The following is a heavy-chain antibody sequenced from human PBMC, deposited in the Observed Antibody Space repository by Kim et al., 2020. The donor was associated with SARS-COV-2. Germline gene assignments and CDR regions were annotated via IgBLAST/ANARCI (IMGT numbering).Heavy chain of an antibody. Sequence: SVKVSCKASGGTFSSYAISWVRQAPGQGLEWMGGIIPIFGTANYAQKFQGRVTITADESTSTAYMELSSLRSEDTAVYYCARGDSGSYPDAFDIWGQGTMVTVSS. CDR2: IIPIFGTA. CDR3: ARGDSGSYPDAFDI. V-gene: IGHV1-69*13. D-gene: IGHD1-26*01. CDR1: GGTFSSYA. J-gene: IGHJ3*02.